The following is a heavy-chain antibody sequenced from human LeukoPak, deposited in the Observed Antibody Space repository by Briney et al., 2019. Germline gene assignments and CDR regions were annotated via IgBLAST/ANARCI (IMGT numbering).Heavy chain of an antibody. V-gene: IGHV4-34*01. J-gene: IGHJ4*02. D-gene: IGHD6-19*01. Sequence: SETLSLTCAVYGGSFSGYYWSWIRQPPGKGLEWIGEINHSGSTNYNPSLKSRVTISVDTSKNQFSLKLSSVTAADTAVYYCAGCSGWYYFDYWGQGTLVTVSS. CDR2: INHSGST. CDR1: GGSFSGYY. CDR3: AGCSGWYYFDY.